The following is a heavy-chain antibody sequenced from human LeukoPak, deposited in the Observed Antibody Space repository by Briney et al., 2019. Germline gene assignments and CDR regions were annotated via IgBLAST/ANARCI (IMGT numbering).Heavy chain of an antibody. CDR3: ARRGPWWYFDP. V-gene: IGHV4-38-2*01. CDR1: GYSISGRFY. Sequence: PSETLSLTCAVSGYSISGRFYWGWIRQPPGKGLEWIGTIYHTETTYRNPSLKSRVTLSADTSKNQFSLKLTSVTAADTAVYFCARRGPWWYFDPWGRGTLVTVSS. J-gene: IGHJ2*01. CDR2: IYHTETT.